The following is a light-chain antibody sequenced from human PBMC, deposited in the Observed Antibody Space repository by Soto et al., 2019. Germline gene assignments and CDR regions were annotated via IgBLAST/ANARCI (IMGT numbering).Light chain of an antibody. Sequence: VLTQSPATLSLAPGERATLSCRASESVGAYLSWYQHKPGQAPRLLIYDASKRATGIPDRFSGSGSGTDFILTINSLEPEDFAVYYCQQRSNWPITFGQGTRLEI. CDR3: QQRSNWPIT. CDR2: DAS. CDR1: ESVGAY. J-gene: IGKJ5*01. V-gene: IGKV3-11*01.